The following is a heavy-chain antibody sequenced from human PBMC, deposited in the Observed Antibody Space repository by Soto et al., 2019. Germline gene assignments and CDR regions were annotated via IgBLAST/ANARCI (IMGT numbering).Heavy chain of an antibody. J-gene: IGHJ6*02. Sequence: QVQLVQSGAEVKKPGSSVKVSCKASGGTFSSYAISWVRQAPGQGLEWMGGINPIFGTANYAQKFQGRVTITADESTSTAYMELSSLRSEDTAVYYCARDRSSGWETGYYYGMDVWGQGTTVTVSS. CDR3: ARDRSSGWETGYYYGMDV. CDR2: INPIFGTA. V-gene: IGHV1-69*12. CDR1: GGTFSSYA. D-gene: IGHD6-19*01.